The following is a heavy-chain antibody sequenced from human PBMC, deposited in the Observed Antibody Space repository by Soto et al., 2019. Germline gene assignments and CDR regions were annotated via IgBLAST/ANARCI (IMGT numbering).Heavy chain of an antibody. V-gene: IGHV3-23*01. CDR1: GFTFSSYA. J-gene: IGHJ6*03. Sequence: GGSLRLSCAASGFTFSSYAMSWVRQAPGKGLEWVSAISGSGGSTYYADSVKGRFTISRDNSKNTLYLQMNSLRAEDTAVYYCAKCPHNWNDNYYMDVWGKGTTVTVSS. CDR2: ISGSGGST. CDR3: AKCPHNWNDNYYMDV. D-gene: IGHD1-1*01.